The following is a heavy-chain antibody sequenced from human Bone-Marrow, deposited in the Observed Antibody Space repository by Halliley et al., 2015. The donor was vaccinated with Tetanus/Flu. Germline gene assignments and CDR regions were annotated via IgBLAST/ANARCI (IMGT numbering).Heavy chain of an antibody. J-gene: IGHJ4*02. CDR2: IYPGDSDP. CDR3: GYSSAGTTVDY. V-gene: IGHV5-51*01. Sequence: GLEYMGIIYPGDSDPSYSPSFQGQVPISVDESISTAYLQWSRLKASDTAVYYCGYSSAGTTVDYWGQGTLVTVSS. D-gene: IGHD6-19*01.